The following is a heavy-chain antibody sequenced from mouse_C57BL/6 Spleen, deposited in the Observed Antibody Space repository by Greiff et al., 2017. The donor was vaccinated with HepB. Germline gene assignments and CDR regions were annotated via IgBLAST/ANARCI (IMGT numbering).Heavy chain of an antibody. D-gene: IGHD1-1*01. V-gene: IGHV1-75*01. CDR2: IFPGSGST. CDR3: ARSGYYGSRPLDY. Sequence: VQLQQSGPELVKPGASVKISCKASGYTFTDYYINWVKQRPGQGLEWIGWIFPGSGSTYYNEKFKGKATLTVDKSSSTAYMLLSSLTSEDSAVYFCARSGYYGSRPLDYWGQGTTLTVSS. J-gene: IGHJ2*01. CDR1: GYTFTDYY.